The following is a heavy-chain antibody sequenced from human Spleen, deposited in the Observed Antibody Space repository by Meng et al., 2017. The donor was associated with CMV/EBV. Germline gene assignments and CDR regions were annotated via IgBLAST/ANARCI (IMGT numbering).Heavy chain of an antibody. D-gene: IGHD2-2*02. CDR1: GGSVTSGTYY. V-gene: IGHV4-61*01. J-gene: IGHJ3*02. Sequence: SETLSLTCTVSGGSVTSGTYYWSWIRRPPGKGLEWIGYIYYSGSTNYNPSLKSRVTISVDTSKNQFSLKLSSVTAADTAVYYCAREMTYCSSINCYTAFDIWGQGTMVTVSS. CDR2: IYYSGST. CDR3: AREMTYCSSINCYTAFDI.